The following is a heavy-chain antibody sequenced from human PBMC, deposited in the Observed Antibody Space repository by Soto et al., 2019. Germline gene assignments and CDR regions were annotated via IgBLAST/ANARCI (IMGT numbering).Heavy chain of an antibody. J-gene: IGHJ5*02. V-gene: IGHV3-33*01. D-gene: IGHD6-6*01. Sequence: QVQLVESGGGVVQPGRSLRLSCAASGFTFSSYGMHWVRQAPGKGLEWVAVIWYDGSNKYYADSVKGRFTISRDNSKNTLYLQMTSLRAEDTAVYYCARDGPPYSSSSNWFDPWGQGTLVTVSS. CDR1: GFTFSSYG. CDR2: IWYDGSNK. CDR3: ARDGPPYSSSSNWFDP.